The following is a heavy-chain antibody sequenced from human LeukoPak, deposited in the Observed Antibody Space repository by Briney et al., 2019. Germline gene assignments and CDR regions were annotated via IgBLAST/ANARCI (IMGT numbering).Heavy chain of an antibody. CDR2: INHSGST. D-gene: IGHD1-26*01. J-gene: IGHJ4*02. Sequence: PSETLSLTCAVSGGSFSGYYWSWIRQPPGKGLEWIGEINHSGSTNYNPSLKSRVTISVDTSKNQFSLKLSSVTAADTAVYYCARWEGGGYYDFDYWGQGTLVTVSS. V-gene: IGHV4-34*01. CDR3: ARWEGGGYYDFDY. CDR1: GGSFSGYY.